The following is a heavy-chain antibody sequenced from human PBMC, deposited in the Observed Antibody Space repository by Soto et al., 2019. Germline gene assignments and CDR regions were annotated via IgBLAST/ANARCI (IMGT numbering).Heavy chain of an antibody. V-gene: IGHV4-4*07. Sequence: ETLSLTCTVSGASISGFYWSWIRKSAGKGLEWIGRIYATGTTDYNPSLKSRVMMSVDTSKKQFSLKLRSVTAADTAVYYCVRDGTKTLRDWFDPWGQGISVTVYS. CDR2: IYATGTT. CDR1: GASISGFY. D-gene: IGHD1-1*01. J-gene: IGHJ5*02. CDR3: VRDGTKTLRDWFDP.